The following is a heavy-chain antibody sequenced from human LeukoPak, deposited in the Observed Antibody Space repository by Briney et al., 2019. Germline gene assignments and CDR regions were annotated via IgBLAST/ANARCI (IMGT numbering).Heavy chain of an antibody. CDR2: INPNSGGT. J-gene: IGHJ4*02. Sequence: GASVKVSCKASGYTFTGYYMHWVRQAPGQGLEWMGRINPNSGGTNYAQKFQGRVTMTRETSISTAYMELSRLRSDDTAVYYCARLGGPRDLDEIDYWGQGTLVTVSS. CDR1: GYTFTGYY. V-gene: IGHV1-2*06. D-gene: IGHD3-16*01. CDR3: ARLGGPRDLDEIDY.